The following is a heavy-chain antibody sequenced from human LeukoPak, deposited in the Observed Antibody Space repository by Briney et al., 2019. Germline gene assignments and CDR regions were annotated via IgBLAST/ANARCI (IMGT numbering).Heavy chain of an antibody. CDR1: GGSISSSSYY. V-gene: IGHV4-39*07. CDR3: AREREFYYMDV. D-gene: IGHD3-10*01. CDR2: IYYSGNT. Sequence: PSETLSLTCTVSGGSISSSSYYWGWIRQPPGKGLEWIGSIYYSGNTYYNPSLKSRVTISVDTSKNQFSLKLSSVTAADTAVYYCAREREFYYMDVWGKGTTVTVSS. J-gene: IGHJ6*03.